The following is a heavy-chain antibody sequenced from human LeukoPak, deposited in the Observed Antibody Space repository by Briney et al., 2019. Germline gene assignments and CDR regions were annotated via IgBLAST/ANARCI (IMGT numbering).Heavy chain of an antibody. V-gene: IGHV4-30-4*08. CDR1: GGPISSGNYY. CDR2: IYYSGST. D-gene: IGHD5-12*01. J-gene: IGHJ5*02. Sequence: SETLSLTCTVSGGPISSGNYYWSWIRQPPGKGLEWIGYIYYSGSTYYNPSLKNRITISVDTSKNQFSLKLSSVTAADTAVYYCATYRGAYVGNWFDPWGQGTLVTVSS. CDR3: ATYRGAYVGNWFDP.